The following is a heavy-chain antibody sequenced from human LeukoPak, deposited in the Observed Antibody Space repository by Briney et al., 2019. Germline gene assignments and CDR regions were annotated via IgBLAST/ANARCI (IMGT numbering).Heavy chain of an antibody. Sequence: SETLTLTCSVSGGSFSNYYWSWIRQPPGKGLEWIGYVYYTGSTNYTPSIKRRVTMFEAKSKNQFSLRLYSVTVADTAVYYCARHFAYSSSSYFDYWGQGSLVTVSS. V-gene: IGHV4-59*08. CDR3: ARHFAYSSSSYFDY. CDR2: VYYTGST. D-gene: IGHD6-6*01. J-gene: IGHJ4*02. CDR1: GGSFSNYY.